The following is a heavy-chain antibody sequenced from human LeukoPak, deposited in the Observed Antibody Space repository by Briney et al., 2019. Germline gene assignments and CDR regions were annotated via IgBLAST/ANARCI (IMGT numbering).Heavy chain of an antibody. Sequence: PSETLSLTCAVYGGSFSGYYWSWIRQPPGKGLEWIGEINHSGNTNYNPSLKSRVTISVDTSKNQFSLKLSSVTAADTAVYYCARGLMVRGVTTFFYYYYYYMDVWGKGTTVTVSS. CDR2: INHSGNT. CDR1: GGSFSGYY. CDR3: ARGLMVRGVTTFFYYYYYYMDV. V-gene: IGHV4-34*01. J-gene: IGHJ6*03. D-gene: IGHD3-10*01.